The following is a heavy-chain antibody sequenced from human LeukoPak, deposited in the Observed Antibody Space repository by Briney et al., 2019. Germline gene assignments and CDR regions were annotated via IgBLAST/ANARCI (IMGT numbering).Heavy chain of an antibody. CDR2: IYETGHT. V-gene: IGHV4-59*08. Sequence: SETLSLTCTVSGGSIGNYYWSWIRQPPGKGLEWIAYIYETGHTGYNPSLKTRVTISLDTSKNQFSLKLYSVTAADTAVYYCARHALRGGFDSWGQGTLVAVSS. CDR3: ARHALRGGFDS. D-gene: IGHD5-12*01. J-gene: IGHJ4*02. CDR1: GGSIGNYY.